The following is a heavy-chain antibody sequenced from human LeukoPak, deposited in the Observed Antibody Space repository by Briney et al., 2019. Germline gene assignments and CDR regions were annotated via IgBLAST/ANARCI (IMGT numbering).Heavy chain of an antibody. Sequence: SETLSLTCAVYGGSFSGYYWSWIRQPAGKGLEWIGRIYSSGSTNYNPSLKSRVTMSVDTSKNQFSLKLSSVTAADTAVYYCARDGYSGSYGPYYYYGMDVWGQGTTATVSS. V-gene: IGHV4-4*07. D-gene: IGHD1-26*01. J-gene: IGHJ6*02. CDR1: GGSFSGYY. CDR2: IYSSGST. CDR3: ARDGYSGSYGPYYYYGMDV.